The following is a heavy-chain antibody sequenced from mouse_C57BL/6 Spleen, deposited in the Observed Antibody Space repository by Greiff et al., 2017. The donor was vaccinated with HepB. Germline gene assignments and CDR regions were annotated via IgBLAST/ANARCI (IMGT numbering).Heavy chain of an antibody. Sequence: VQLQQSGAELVRPGASVKLSCTASGFNIKDDYMHWVKQRPEQGLEWIGWIDPENGDTEYASKFQGKATITADTSSNTAYLQLSSLTSGDTAVYYCTPFYGSSLYYAMDYWGQGTSVTVSS. D-gene: IGHD1-1*01. J-gene: IGHJ4*01. CDR3: TPFYGSSLYYAMDY. CDR1: GFNIKDDY. V-gene: IGHV14-4*01. CDR2: IDPENGDT.